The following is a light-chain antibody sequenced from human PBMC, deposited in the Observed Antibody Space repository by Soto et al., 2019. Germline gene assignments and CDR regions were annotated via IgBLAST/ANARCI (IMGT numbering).Light chain of an antibody. J-gene: IGLJ1*01. CDR3: SSYSISTAYL. Sequence: QSALTQPASVSGSPGQSITISCTGTSSDVGSYNLVSWYQQHPGKAPKLMIYEVTKRPSGVSNRFSGSKSGNTASLTISGLQAEDEADYFCSSYSISTAYLFGTGTKLTVL. CDR2: EVT. V-gene: IGLV2-14*02. CDR1: SSDVGSYNL.